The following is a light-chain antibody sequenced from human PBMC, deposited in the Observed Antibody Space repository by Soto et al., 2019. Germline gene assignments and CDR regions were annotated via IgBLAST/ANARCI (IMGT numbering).Light chain of an antibody. J-gene: IGLJ3*02. CDR1: SSNLGDNT. Sequence: QSVLTQPPSASGTPGQRVTISCSGSSSNLGDNTVNWYQQLPGTAPKLLIYRHNRRPSEVPDRFSGSKSGTSASLAISGLQSDDEADYYCATWDDSLNGPVFGGGTKLTVL. CDR2: RHN. CDR3: ATWDDSLNGPV. V-gene: IGLV1-44*01.